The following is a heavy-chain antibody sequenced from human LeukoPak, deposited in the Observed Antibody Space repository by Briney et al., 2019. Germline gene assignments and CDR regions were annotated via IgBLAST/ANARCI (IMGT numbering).Heavy chain of an antibody. CDR2: IYTSGST. D-gene: IGHD3-10*01. J-gene: IGHJ6*03. Sequence: SETLSLTCAVSGGSISSYYWSWIRQPAGKGLEWIGRIYTSGSTNYNPSLKSRVTMSVDTSKNQFSLKLSSVTAADTAVYYCARAVGSGSFQTYYYYMDVWGKGTTVTISS. CDR1: GGSISSYY. V-gene: IGHV4-4*07. CDR3: ARAVGSGSFQTYYYYMDV.